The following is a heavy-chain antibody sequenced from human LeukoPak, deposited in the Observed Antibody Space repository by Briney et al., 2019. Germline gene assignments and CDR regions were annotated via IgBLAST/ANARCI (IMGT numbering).Heavy chain of an antibody. J-gene: IGHJ5*02. CDR1: GYTFTSYA. D-gene: IGHD2-15*01. CDR2: INTNTGNP. CDR3: ARDADRERDIVVVVGDGGNWFDP. V-gene: IGHV7-4-1*02. Sequence: ASVKVSCKASGYTFTSYAMNWVRQAPGQGLEWMGWINTNTGNPTYAQGFTGRFVFSLDTSVSTAYLQISILKAEDTAVYYCARDADRERDIVVVVGDGGNWFDPWGQGTLVTVSS.